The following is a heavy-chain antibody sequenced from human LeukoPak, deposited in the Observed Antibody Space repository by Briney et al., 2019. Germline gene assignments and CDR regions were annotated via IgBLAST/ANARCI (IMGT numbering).Heavy chain of an antibody. V-gene: IGHV1-8*01. CDR3: ARTSLGRGWYGVYYYFMHV. CDR1: GYTFTSYD. D-gene: IGHD6-19*01. J-gene: IGHJ6*03. CDR2: MNPNSGNT. Sequence: ASVRVSCTASGYTFTSYDINWVRHATGHGLEWWGWMNPNSGNTGYAQKFQGRVTMTRNTSISTAYLELSSLRSEDTAGYFCARTSLGRGWYGVYYYFMHVGGKGPAVSVSS.